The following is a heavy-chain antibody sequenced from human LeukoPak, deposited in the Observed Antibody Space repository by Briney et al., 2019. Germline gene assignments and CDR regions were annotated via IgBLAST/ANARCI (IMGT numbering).Heavy chain of an antibody. V-gene: IGHV4-34*01. CDR2: INHSGST. CDR3: ARGEYSSGWYSY. J-gene: IGHJ4*02. D-gene: IGHD6-19*01. CDR1: GGSFSGYY. Sequence: SETLSLTCAVYGGSFSGYYWSWIRQPPGKGLEWIGEINHSGSTNYNPSLKSRVTISVDTSKNQFPLKLSSVTAADTAVYYCARGEYSSGWYSYWGQGTLVTVSS.